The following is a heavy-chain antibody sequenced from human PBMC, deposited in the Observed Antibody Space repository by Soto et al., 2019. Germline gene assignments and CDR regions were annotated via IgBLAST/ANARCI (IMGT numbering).Heavy chain of an antibody. CDR2: IRQDGNEK. V-gene: IGHV3-7*01. D-gene: IGHD2-15*01. Sequence: GGSLRLSCAVSGFIFNNYWMAWVRQAPGKGLEWVANIRQDGNEKNYVDSVKGRFTISRDNAKNSLYLQLNSLGADDMAVYYCVRGYCSGGFCFAGAFDIWGQGTRVTVSS. CDR1: GFIFNNYW. CDR3: VRGYCSGGFCFAGAFDI. J-gene: IGHJ3*02.